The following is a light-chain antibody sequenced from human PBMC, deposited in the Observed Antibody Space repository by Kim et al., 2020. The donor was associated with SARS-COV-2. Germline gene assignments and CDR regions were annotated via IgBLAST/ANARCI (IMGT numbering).Light chain of an antibody. J-gene: IGKJ5*01. CDR2: AAS. CDR3: QQYATSPTT. Sequence: EIVMTQSPDTLSLSPGERATLLCRAGQTISDNYLAWYQQKPGQSPRLLIYAASSRATGIPDRFSGSGSGTDFTLTISRLESEDLGVYYCQQYATSPTTFGQGTRLEIK. V-gene: IGKV3-20*01. CDR1: QTISDNY.